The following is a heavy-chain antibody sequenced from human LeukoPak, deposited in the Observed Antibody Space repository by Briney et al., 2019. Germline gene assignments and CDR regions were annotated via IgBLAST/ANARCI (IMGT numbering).Heavy chain of an antibody. Sequence: SSETLSLTCTVSGGSISGYYWSWIRQPPGKGLEWIGYIFYSGSTNYNPSLKSRVTISVDTSKSQFSLKLSSVTAADTAVYYCARGEWDLLFDYWGQGTLVTVSS. D-gene: IGHD1-26*01. CDR2: IFYSGST. V-gene: IGHV4-59*01. CDR3: ARGEWDLLFDY. CDR1: GGSISGYY. J-gene: IGHJ4*02.